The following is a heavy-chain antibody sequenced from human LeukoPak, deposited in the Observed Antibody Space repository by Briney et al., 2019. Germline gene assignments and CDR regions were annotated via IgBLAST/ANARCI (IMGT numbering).Heavy chain of an antibody. V-gene: IGHV3-7*04. Sequence: GGSLRLSCAVSGFNFSNYWMTWVRQAPGKGLEWVANIQQDGSAKVYVDSVRGRFTISRDNAKNSLFLQMNSLRAEDTAVYYCARGAWIPEYWGQGALVTVSS. J-gene: IGHJ4*02. D-gene: IGHD5-18*01. CDR2: IQQDGSAK. CDR1: GFNFSNYW. CDR3: ARGAWIPEY.